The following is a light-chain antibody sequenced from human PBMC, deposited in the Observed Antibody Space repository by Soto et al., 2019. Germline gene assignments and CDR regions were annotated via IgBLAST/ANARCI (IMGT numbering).Light chain of an antibody. J-gene: IGLJ1*01. CDR2: DNN. CDR3: GTWDSSLSAGQV. CDR1: SSNIGNNY. V-gene: IGLV1-51*01. Sequence: QSALTQPPSVSAAPGQKVTISCSGSSSNIGNNYVSWYQQLPGTAPKLLIYDNNKRPSGIPDRFSGSKSGTSATLGITGLQTGDEADYYCGTWDSSLSAGQVFGTGTKVTV.